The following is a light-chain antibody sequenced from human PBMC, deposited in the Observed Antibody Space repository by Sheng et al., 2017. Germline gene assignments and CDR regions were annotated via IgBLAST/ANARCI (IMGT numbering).Light chain of an antibody. CDR2: QDN. V-gene: IGLV3-1*01. CDR1: KLGDNY. CDR3: AAWDDSLNGFWV. J-gene: IGLJ3*02. Sequence: SYELTQPPSVSVSPGQTASITCSGDKLGDNYASWYQQKPGQSPVLVIYQDNKRPSGIPDRFSGSKSGTSASLAISGLQSEDEADYYCAAWDDSLNGFWVFGGGTKLTVL.